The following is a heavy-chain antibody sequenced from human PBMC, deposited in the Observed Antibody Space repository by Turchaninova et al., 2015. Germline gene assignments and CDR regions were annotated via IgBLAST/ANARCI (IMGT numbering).Heavy chain of an antibody. D-gene: IGHD3-10*01. CDR2: ITPIFGTS. CDR3: DRPPGRLAGVGAFEI. Sequence: EQNPWSSVKVSCKDSGGPLSSYSSSWVRQAPGKGLEWMGGITPIFGTSNYARKFQGRVTITADESTTTVHMELSSLRSEDTAIYYCDRPPGRLAGVGAFEIWGLGTLVTVSS. V-gene: IGHV1-69*01. CDR1: GGPLSSYS. J-gene: IGHJ3*02.